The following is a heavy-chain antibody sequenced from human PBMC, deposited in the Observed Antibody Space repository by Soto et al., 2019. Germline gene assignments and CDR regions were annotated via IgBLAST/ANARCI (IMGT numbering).Heavy chain of an antibody. Sequence: ASVKVSCKASGYSVTSYDINWVRQATGQGLEWMGWMDPKTGNTDYGQKFQGRVTMARNTSISTAYMELNRLTSEDTAVYYCARGRGWRDYWGQGTLVTVS. J-gene: IGHJ4*02. CDR2: MDPKTGNT. D-gene: IGHD6-19*01. CDR3: ARGRGWRDY. V-gene: IGHV1-8*01. CDR1: GYSVTSYD.